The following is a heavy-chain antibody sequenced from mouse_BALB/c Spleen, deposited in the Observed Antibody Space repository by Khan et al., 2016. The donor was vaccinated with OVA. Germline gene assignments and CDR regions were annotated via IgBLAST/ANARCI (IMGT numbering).Heavy chain of an antibody. D-gene: IGHD1-1*01. Sequence: QMQLEESGPGLVAPSQSLSITCTVSGFSLTDYGVNWVRQPPGKGLEWLGMIWGDGSTDYNSALKSRLSITRDSSKRQVFLKMNSLQTDDTARYYCAINYYGSSFYFDYWGQGTTLTVSS. V-gene: IGHV2-6-7*01. CDR1: GFSLTDYG. CDR3: AINYYGSSFYFDY. CDR2: IWGDGST. J-gene: IGHJ2*01.